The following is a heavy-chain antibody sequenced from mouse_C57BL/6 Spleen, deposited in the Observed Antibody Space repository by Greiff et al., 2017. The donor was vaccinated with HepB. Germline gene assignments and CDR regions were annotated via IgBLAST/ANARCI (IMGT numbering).Heavy chain of an antibody. Sequence: QVQLQQPGAELVKPGASVKVSCKASGYTFTSYWMHWVKQRPGQGLEWIGRIHPSDSDTNYNQKFKGKATLTVDKSSSPAYMQLSSLTSEESAVYYCSIGDYYDYEAWFAYWGQGTLVTVSA. V-gene: IGHV1-74*01. J-gene: IGHJ3*01. CDR2: IHPSDSDT. CDR3: SIGDYYDYEAWFAY. CDR1: GYTFTSYW. D-gene: IGHD2-4*01.